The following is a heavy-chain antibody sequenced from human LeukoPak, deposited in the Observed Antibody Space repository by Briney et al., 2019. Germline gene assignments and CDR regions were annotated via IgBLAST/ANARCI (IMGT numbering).Heavy chain of an antibody. J-gene: IGHJ4*02. V-gene: IGHV3-7*01. D-gene: IGHD3-10*01. CDR3: ARDQGLWSGPFDY. CDR1: GFTFSSYW. CDR2: IKQDGSEK. Sequence: QPGGSLRLSCAASGFTFSSYWMSWVRQAPGKGLEWVANIKQDGSEKYYVDSVKGRFTISRDNAKNSLYLQMNSLRAEDTAVYYCARDQGLWSGPFDYWGQGTLVTVSS.